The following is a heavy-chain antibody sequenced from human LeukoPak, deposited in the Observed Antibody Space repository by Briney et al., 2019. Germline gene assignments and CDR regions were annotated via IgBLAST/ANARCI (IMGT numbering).Heavy chain of an antibody. CDR1: GYTFTGYY. J-gene: IGHJ3*02. CDR2: INPNSGGT. Sequence: GASVTVSCKASGYTFTGYYMHWVRQAPGQGLEWMGWINPNSGGTNYAQKFQGRVTMTRDTSISTAYMELSRLRSDDTAVYYCARGRGYSYGYVAAFDIWGQGTMVTVSS. CDR3: ARGRGYSYGYVAAFDI. V-gene: IGHV1-2*02. D-gene: IGHD5-18*01.